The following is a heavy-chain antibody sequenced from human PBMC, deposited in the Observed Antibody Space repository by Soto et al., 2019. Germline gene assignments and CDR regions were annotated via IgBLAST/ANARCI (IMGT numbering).Heavy chain of an antibody. D-gene: IGHD6-13*01. J-gene: IGHJ4*02. Sequence: PSETLSLTCTVSGGSISGYYWSWIRQPPGKGLEWIGYIYHNGNTNYNPSLKSRITISVDTSKNQFSLRLSSATAADTAVYYCVRQRYSSNWYVDYWGQGTLVTVSS. CDR3: VRQRYSSNWYVDY. CDR2: IYHNGNT. CDR1: GGSISGYY. V-gene: IGHV4-59*08.